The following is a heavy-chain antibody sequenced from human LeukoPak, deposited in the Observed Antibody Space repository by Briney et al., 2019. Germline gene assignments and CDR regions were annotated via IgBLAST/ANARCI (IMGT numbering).Heavy chain of an antibody. CDR2: ISGSGGST. CDR1: GFTFSSYA. V-gene: IGHV3-23*01. J-gene: IGHJ4*02. CDR3: ARTYYDFWSGYSDYYFDY. D-gene: IGHD3-3*01. Sequence: PGGSLRLSCAASGFTFSSYAMSWVRQAPGKGLEWVSAISGSGGSTYYADSVKGRFTISRDNSKNTLYLQMNSLRAEDTAVHYCARTYYDFWSGYSDYYFDYWGQGTLVTVSS.